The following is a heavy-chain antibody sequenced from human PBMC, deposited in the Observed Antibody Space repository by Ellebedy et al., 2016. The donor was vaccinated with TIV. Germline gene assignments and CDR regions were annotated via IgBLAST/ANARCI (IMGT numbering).Heavy chain of an antibody. CDR3: ARDKIVGATNLDY. CDR2: IKQDASEI. V-gene: IGHV3-7*01. D-gene: IGHD1-26*01. CDR1: GFTFSTYW. Sequence: GESLKISXAASGFTFSTYWMSWVRQSPGKGLQWVANIKQDASEIYYVDSVKGRFTISRDNAKNSLYLQMNSLRAEDTAVYYCARDKIVGATNLDYWGQGTLVTVSS. J-gene: IGHJ4*02.